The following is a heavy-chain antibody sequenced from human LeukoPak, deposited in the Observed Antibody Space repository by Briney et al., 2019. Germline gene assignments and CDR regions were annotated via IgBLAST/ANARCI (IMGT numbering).Heavy chain of an antibody. CDR1: GGSFSGYY. J-gene: IGHJ4*02. D-gene: IGHD6-6*01. Sequence: PSETLSLTCAVYGGSFSGYYWNWIRQPPGKGLEWIGEINHSGSTNYNPSLKSRVTISVDTSKNQFSLKLSSVTAADTAVYYCARVAFGYSSSSLDYWGQGTLVTVSS. CDR2: INHSGST. V-gene: IGHV4-34*01. CDR3: ARVAFGYSSSSLDY.